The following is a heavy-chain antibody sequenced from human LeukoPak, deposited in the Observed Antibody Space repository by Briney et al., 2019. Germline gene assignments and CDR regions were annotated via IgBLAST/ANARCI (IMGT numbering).Heavy chain of an antibody. Sequence: PGGSLRLSCAASGFTFSTYSMNWVRQAPGKGLEWVSYISSSSSTIYYADSVKGRFTISRDNAKNSLYLLMNSLRDEDTAVYFCAKHYFYSYGSLDYWGQGTLVTVSS. J-gene: IGHJ4*02. V-gene: IGHV3-48*02. CDR3: AKHYFYSYGSLDY. CDR2: ISSSSSTI. CDR1: GFTFSTYS. D-gene: IGHD5-18*01.